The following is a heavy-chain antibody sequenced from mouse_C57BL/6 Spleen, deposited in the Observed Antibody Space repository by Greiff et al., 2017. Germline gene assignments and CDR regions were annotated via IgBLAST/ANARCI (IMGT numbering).Heavy chain of an antibody. J-gene: IGHJ3*01. D-gene: IGHD2-1*01. CDR3: ARDRGNFAY. CDR2: ISDGGSYT. Sequence: EVKLMESGGGLVKPGGSLKLSCAASGFTFSSYAISWVRQTPEKRLEWVATISDGGSYTYYPDNVKGRFTISRDNAKNNLYLQMSHLKSEDTAMYYCARDRGNFAYWGQGTLVTVSA. CDR1: GFTFSSYA. V-gene: IGHV5-4*01.